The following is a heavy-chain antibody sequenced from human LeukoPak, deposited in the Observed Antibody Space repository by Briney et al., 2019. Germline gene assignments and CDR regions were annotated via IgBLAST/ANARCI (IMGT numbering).Heavy chain of an antibody. CDR3: ASTIYGDYDPEWGFDL. D-gene: IGHD4-17*01. J-gene: IGHJ2*01. V-gene: IGHV4-61*09. Sequence: SQTLSLTCTVSGGSISSGSYYWSWIRQPAGKGLEWIGHIYTSGSTNYNPSLKSRVTISIDTSKNQFSLKLSSVTAADTAVYYCASTIYGDYDPEWGFDLWGRGTLVTVSS. CDR2: IYTSGST. CDR1: GGSISSGSYY.